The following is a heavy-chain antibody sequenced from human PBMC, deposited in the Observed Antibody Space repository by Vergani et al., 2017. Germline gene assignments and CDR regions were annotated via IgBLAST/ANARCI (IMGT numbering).Heavy chain of an antibody. V-gene: IGHV3-23*04. CDR1: GFIFSTYA. CDR2: ISASGAPT. J-gene: IGHJ4*01. CDR3: ARAYGRYDWFDY. D-gene: IGHD1-20*01. Sequence: VHLEESGGGMVQPGKSLRLSCTASGFIFSTYAMSWVRQAPGKGLEWVSGISASGAPTYYADSVKGRVTISRDNSKNTLYLQMNSLRVEDTAVYYCARAYGRYDWFDYWGQRTLVTVSS.